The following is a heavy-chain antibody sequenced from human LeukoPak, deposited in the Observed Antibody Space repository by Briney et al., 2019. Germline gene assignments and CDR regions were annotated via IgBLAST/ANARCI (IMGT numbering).Heavy chain of an antibody. CDR2: IYHSGNT. Sequence: SETLSLTCTVSGYSISSGYYWGWIRPPPGKGLEWIANIYHSGNTYYNPSLKSRVTISVDTSRNQFSLKLSSVTAADTAVYYCARASHDYGDYSHFDYWGQGTLVTVSS. CDR1: GYSISSGYY. J-gene: IGHJ4*02. V-gene: IGHV4-38-2*02. D-gene: IGHD4-17*01. CDR3: ARASHDYGDYSHFDY.